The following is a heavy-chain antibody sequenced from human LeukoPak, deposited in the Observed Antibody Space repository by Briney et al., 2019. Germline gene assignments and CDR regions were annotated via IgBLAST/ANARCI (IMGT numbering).Heavy chain of an antibody. J-gene: IGHJ4*02. D-gene: IGHD1-26*01. CDR1: GGAFSGYY. V-gene: IGHV4-34*01. Sequence: PSETLSLTCAVYGGAFSGYYWSWIRQPPGKGLEWIGEINHSGSTNYNPSLKSRVTISVDTSKNQFSLKLSSVTAADTAVYYCARVGPLDYWGQGTLVTVSS. CDR3: ARVGPLDY. CDR2: INHSGST.